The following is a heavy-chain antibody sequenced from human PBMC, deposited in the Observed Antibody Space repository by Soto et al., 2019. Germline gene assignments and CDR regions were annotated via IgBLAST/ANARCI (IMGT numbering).Heavy chain of an antibody. D-gene: IGHD6-13*01. J-gene: IGHJ6*03. CDR2: MNPNSGNT. CDR3: ARGPGSWYYYYMDV. V-gene: IGHV1-8*01. CDR1: GYTFTSYD. Sequence: QVQLVQSGAEVKKPGASVKVSCKASGYTFTSYDINWVRQATGQGLEWMGWMNPNSGNTGYAQKFQVRVTMTRNTSISTAYMELRSLRSEDTAVYYCARGPGSWYYYYMDVWGKGTTVTVSS.